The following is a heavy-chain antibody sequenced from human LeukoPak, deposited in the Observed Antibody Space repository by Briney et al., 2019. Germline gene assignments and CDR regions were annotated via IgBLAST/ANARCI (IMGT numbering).Heavy chain of an antibody. CDR1: GFTLSSYS. Sequence: GGSLRVSCAASGFTLSSYSMNWVRPAPGKGLEWVSSISSSSSYIYYADSVKGRFTISRDNAKNSLYLQMNSLRAEDTAVYFCARVCHSYGVDYWGQGTLATVSS. D-gene: IGHD5-18*01. CDR2: ISSSSSYI. V-gene: IGHV3-21*01. CDR3: ARVCHSYGVDY. J-gene: IGHJ4*02.